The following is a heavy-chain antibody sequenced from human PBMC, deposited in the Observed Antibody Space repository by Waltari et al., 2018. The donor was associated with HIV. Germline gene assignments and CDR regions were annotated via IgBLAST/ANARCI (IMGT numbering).Heavy chain of an antibody. CDR1: GFTFSSYW. D-gene: IGHD3-10*01. CDR2: IKQDGREK. CDR3: ARGGFYGSGSKVN. J-gene: IGHJ4*02. V-gene: IGHV3-7*04. Sequence: EVQLVESGGGLVQPGGYLRLSCAASGFTFSSYWMSWVRQAPGKGVEWVAKIKQDGREKYYVDSVNGRFTTSRDNAENSLYLQMNSLRAEDTAVYYCARGGFYGSGSKVNWGQGTLVTVSS.